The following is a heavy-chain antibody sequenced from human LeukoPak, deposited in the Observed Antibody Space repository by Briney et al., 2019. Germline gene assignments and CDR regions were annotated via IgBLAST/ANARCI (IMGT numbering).Heavy chain of an antibody. CDR1: GGSISSYY. V-gene: IGHV4-59*01. J-gene: IGHJ6*04. CDR2: IYYSGST. Sequence: SETLSLTCTVSGGSISSYYWSWIRQPPGKGLEWIGYIYYSGSTNYNPSLKSRVTISVDTSKNQFSLKLSSATAADTAVYYCARVAWGGSGLDVWGKGTTVTVSS. D-gene: IGHD3-10*01. CDR3: ARVAWGGSGLDV.